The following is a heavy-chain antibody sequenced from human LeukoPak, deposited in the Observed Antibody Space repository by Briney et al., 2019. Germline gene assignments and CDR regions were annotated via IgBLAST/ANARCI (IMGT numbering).Heavy chain of an antibody. D-gene: IGHD2-15*01. CDR1: GYTFTSSG. Sequence: ASVKVSCKASGYTFTSSGISWVRQAPGQGLEWMGWINTYNGNTNYAHNLQGRVTMTTDTSTSTAYMELRSLRSDDTAVYYCAKDLGSGCSGATCYVSSGFDPWGQGTLVTVSS. J-gene: IGHJ5*02. V-gene: IGHV1-18*01. CDR3: AKDLGSGCSGATCYVSSGFDP. CDR2: INTYNGNT.